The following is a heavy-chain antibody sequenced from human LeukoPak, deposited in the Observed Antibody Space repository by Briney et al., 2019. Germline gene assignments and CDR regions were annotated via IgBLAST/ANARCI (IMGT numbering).Heavy chain of an antibody. V-gene: IGHV4-34*01. Sequence: SETLSLTRTVNSGTLSGYYWTWIRQSSGKGLEYIGEINQSGDTNYNPSLKSRITISVDASKNQFSLNLGSVTAADTAVYYCARQAPGYTSGWSLWGQGTLVTVSS. D-gene: IGHD6-19*01. CDR2: INQSGDT. CDR1: SGTLSGYY. CDR3: ARQAPGYTSGWSL. J-gene: IGHJ4*02.